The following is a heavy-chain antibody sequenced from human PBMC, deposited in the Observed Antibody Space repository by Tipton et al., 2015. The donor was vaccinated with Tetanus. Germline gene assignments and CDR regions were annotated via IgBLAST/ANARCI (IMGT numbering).Heavy chain of an antibody. Sequence: QSGPEVKKPGASVKLSCATSGFPFSRPFIHWVRQAPGHGLEWMGLINPSGGGTTYAQKFQGRVTMTRDTSTSTVYMELGSLRSEDTAVYYCARDGGSYYTGYGGQGTLVTVSS. V-gene: IGHV1-46*01. CDR1: GFPFSRPF. CDR2: INPSGGGT. CDR3: ARDGGSYYTGY. J-gene: IGHJ4*02. D-gene: IGHD1-26*01.